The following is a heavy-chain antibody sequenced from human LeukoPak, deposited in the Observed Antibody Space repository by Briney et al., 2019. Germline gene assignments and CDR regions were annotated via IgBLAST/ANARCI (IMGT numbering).Heavy chain of an antibody. CDR3: ASSIRFLEWFMGIGAFDI. Sequence: GASVKVSCKASGYTFTSYYMHWVRQAPGQGLEWMGIINPSGGSTSYAQKFQGRVTMTRDMSTSTVYMELSSLRSEDTAVYYCASSIRFLEWFMGIGAFDIWGQGTMVTVSS. CDR1: GYTFTSYY. CDR2: INPSGGST. V-gene: IGHV1-46*01. J-gene: IGHJ3*02. D-gene: IGHD3-3*01.